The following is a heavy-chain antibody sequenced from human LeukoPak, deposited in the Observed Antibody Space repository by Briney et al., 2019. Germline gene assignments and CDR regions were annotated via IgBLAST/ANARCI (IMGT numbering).Heavy chain of an antibody. D-gene: IGHD2-2*01. V-gene: IGHV3-23*01. CDR3: VKDRYCSSTSCYRWFDP. CDR1: GFTFSSYA. J-gene: IGHJ5*02. Sequence: GGSLRLSCAASGFTFSSYAMSWVRQAPGKGLEWVSAISGSGGSTYYADSVKGRFTISRDNSKNTLYLQMSSLRAEDTAVYYCVKDRYCSSTSCYRWFDPWGQGTLVTVSS. CDR2: ISGSGGST.